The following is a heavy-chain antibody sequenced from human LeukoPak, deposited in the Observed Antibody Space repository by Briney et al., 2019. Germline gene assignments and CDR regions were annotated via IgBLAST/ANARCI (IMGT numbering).Heavy chain of an antibody. V-gene: IGHV3-7*01. J-gene: IGHJ6*04. CDR3: ARDGVVVVPAAIGMDV. Sequence: GGSLRLSCAASGFTFSSYWMSWVRQDPGKGLEWVANIKQDGSEKYYVDSVKGRFTISRDNAKNSLYLQMNSLRAEDTAVYYCARDGVVVVPAAIGMDVWGKGTTVTVYS. CDR2: IKQDGSEK. D-gene: IGHD2-2*01. CDR1: GFTFSSYW.